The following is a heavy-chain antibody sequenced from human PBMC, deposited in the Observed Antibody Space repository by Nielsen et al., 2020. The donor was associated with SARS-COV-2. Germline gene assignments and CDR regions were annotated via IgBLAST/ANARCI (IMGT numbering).Heavy chain of an antibody. V-gene: IGHV3-30*04. J-gene: IGHJ3*02. CDR2: ISYDGSNK. CDR1: GFTFSSYA. Sequence: GESLKISCAASGFTFSSYAMHWVRQAPGKGLEWVAVISYDGSNKYYADSVKGRFTISRDNSKNTLYLQMNSLRAEDTAVYYCARAVGATGDAFEIWGQGTMVTVSS. D-gene: IGHD1-26*01. CDR3: ARAVGATGDAFEI.